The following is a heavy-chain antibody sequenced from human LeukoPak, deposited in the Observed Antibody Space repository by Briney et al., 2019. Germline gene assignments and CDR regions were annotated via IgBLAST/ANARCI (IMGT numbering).Heavy chain of an antibody. J-gene: IGHJ6*03. Sequence: ASVKVSCKASGYTFTNYDINWVRQATGQGLEWMGWLHPNSGTAGYAQNFQGRVTITGDTSMSTAYMELSSLRSEDTAVYYCARAARVVPAAIRAWYYYMDVWGKGTTVTVSS. V-gene: IGHV1-8*03. CDR1: GYTFTNYD. D-gene: IGHD2-2*01. CDR3: ARAARVVPAAIRAWYYYMDV. CDR2: LHPNSGTA.